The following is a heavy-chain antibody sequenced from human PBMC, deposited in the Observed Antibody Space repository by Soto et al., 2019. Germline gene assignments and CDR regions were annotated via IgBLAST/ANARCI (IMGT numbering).Heavy chain of an antibody. CDR2: ISYDGGTT. CDR3: AKSSLGFDSSGFQYWFFDL. Sequence: QVQLVESGGGVVQPGRSLRLSCVASGFTFTTYGMHWVRQAPGKGLEWVAVISYDGGTTYYADSVKGRFTISRDNSKNTLYLQMNSLRAEDTAVYYCAKSSLGFDSSGFQYWFFDLWGRGTLVSVSS. CDR1: GFTFTTYG. V-gene: IGHV3-30*18. J-gene: IGHJ2*01. D-gene: IGHD3-22*01.